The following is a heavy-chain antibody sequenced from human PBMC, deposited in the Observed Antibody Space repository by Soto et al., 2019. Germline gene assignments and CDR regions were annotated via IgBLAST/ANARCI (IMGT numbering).Heavy chain of an antibody. Sequence: PGGSLRLSCAASGFTFSSYAMSWVRQAPGKGLEWVSAISGSGSNKYYADSVKGRFTISRDNSKNTLYLQMNSLRAEDTAVYYCAKDSHPGYCSSTSCPHYFDYWGQGTLVTVSS. CDR1: GFTFSSYA. J-gene: IGHJ4*02. D-gene: IGHD2-2*01. CDR2: ISGSGSNK. CDR3: AKDSHPGYCSSTSCPHYFDY. V-gene: IGHV3-23*01.